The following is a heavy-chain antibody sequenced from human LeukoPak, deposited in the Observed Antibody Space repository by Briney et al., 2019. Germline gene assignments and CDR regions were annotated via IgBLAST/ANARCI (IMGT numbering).Heavy chain of an antibody. V-gene: IGHV4-61*10. J-gene: IGHJ4*02. CDR1: GGSISSTSYY. CDR3: ARDTITRGLDY. D-gene: IGHD3-10*01. Sequence: SETLSLTCTVSGGSISSTSYYWTWIRQPAGKGLQWIGYIYPSSFTNYNPSLESRVTMSVDTSKNQFSLKLTSVTAADTAVYFCARDTITRGLDYWGQGTLVTVSS. CDR2: IYPSSFT.